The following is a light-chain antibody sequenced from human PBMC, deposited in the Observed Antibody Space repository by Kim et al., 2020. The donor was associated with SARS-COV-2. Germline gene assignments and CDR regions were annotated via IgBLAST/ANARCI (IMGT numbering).Light chain of an antibody. J-gene: IGLJ3*02. CDR1: NMGNNS. V-gene: IGLV3-21*04. CDR3: QVWDSSSDHPV. CDR2: YDS. Sequence: APGKTARITCGGNNMGNNSVHWYPQKPGQAPVLVIYYDSDRPSGIPERFSGSNSGNTATLTISRVEAGDEADYYCQVWDSSSDHPVFGGGTQLTVL.